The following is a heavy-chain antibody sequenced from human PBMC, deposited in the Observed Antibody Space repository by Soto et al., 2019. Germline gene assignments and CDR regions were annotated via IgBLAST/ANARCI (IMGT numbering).Heavy chain of an antibody. Sequence: TLSLTCAVYGGSFSGYYWSWIRQPPGKGLEWIGEINHSGSTNYNPSLKSRVTISVDTSKNQFSLKLSSVTAADTAVYYCARPRYCSSTSCWNWFDPWGQGTLVTVSS. J-gene: IGHJ5*02. CDR3: ARPRYCSSTSCWNWFDP. CDR2: INHSGST. D-gene: IGHD2-2*01. V-gene: IGHV4-34*01. CDR1: GGSFSGYY.